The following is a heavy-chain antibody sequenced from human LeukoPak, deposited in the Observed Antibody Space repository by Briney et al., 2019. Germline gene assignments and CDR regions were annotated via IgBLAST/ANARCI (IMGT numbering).Heavy chain of an antibody. CDR3: ARGRHSGSYYVDDY. CDR1: GYMFTELP. J-gene: IGHJ4*02. CDR2: ISAYNGNT. V-gene: IGHV1-18*01. D-gene: IGHD1-26*01. Sequence: ASVKVSCKVSGYMFTELPIHWVRQAPGQGLEWMGWISAYNGNTNYAQKLQGRVTMTTDTSTSTAYMELRSLRSDDTAVYYCARGRHSGSYYVDDYWGQGTLVTVSS.